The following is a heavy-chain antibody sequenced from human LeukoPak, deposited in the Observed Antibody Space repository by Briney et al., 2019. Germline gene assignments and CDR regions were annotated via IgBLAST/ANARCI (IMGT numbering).Heavy chain of an antibody. J-gene: IGHJ3*02. Sequence: ASVKVSCKASGYTFTSYDINWVRQATGQGREWMGWMNPNSGNTGYAQKFQGRVTMTRNTSISTAYMELSSLRSEDTAVYYCASGIRAWTMGIYAFDIWGQGTMVTVSS. CDR2: MNPNSGNT. CDR3: ASGIRAWTMGIYAFDI. CDR1: GYTFTSYD. D-gene: IGHD7-27*01. V-gene: IGHV1-8*01.